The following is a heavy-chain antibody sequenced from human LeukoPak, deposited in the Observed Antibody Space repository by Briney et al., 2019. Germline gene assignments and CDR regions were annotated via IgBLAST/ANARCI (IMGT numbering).Heavy chain of an antibody. Sequence: ASVKVSCKASGYTFTTYGVSWVRQAPGQGLEWMGWISGYDGNTNYAQKLRGRVTMTTDTSTSAAYMDLRSLRSDDTALYYCARTVTTSSYYFDYWGQGTLVTVSS. CDR1: GYTFTTYG. D-gene: IGHD4-17*01. CDR2: ISGYDGNT. V-gene: IGHV1-18*01. CDR3: ARTVTTSSYYFDY. J-gene: IGHJ4*02.